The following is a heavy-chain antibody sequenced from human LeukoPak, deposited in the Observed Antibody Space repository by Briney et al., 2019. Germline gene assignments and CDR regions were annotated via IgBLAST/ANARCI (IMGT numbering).Heavy chain of an antibody. CDR1: GGSFSGYY. J-gene: IGHJ4*02. CDR3: ARAIVVVPAAIGDYFDY. Sequence: SETLSLTCAVYGGSFSGYYWTWIRQPPGKGLEWIGEINHSGSTNYNPSLKSRVTISVDTSKNQFSLKLSSVTAADTAVYYCARAIVVVPAAIGDYFDYWGQGTLDTVSS. D-gene: IGHD2-2*02. CDR2: INHSGST. V-gene: IGHV4-34*01.